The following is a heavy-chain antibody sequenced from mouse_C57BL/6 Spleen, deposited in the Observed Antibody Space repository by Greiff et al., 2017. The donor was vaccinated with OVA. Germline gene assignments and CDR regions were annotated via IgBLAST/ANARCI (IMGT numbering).Heavy chain of an antibody. V-gene: IGHV1-4*01. Sequence: VHVKQSGAELARPGASVKMSCKASGYTFTSYSMHWVKQRPGQGLEWIGFINPSSGYTKYNQKFKDKATLTDDKSSSTAYMQLSSLTSEDSAVYYCARSNWDAMDYWGQGTSVTVSS. CDR3: ARSNWDAMDY. CDR1: GYTFTSYS. D-gene: IGHD4-1*01. J-gene: IGHJ4*01. CDR2: INPSSGYT.